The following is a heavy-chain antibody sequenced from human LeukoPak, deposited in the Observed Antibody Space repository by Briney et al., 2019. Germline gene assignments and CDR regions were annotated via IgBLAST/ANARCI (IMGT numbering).Heavy chain of an antibody. V-gene: IGHV3-30*02. D-gene: IGHD4-17*01. J-gene: IGHJ4*02. CDR2: IRHHGGSR. CDR1: GFTFSSYC. CDR3: AKDRHGDYTSDY. Sequence: PGGSLRLSCAASGFTFSSYCMNWVRQAPGKGLEWVAVIRHHGGSRYYTDSVKGRFTISRENSKSTLYLQMNSLGIEDTAAYYCAKDRHGDYTSDYWGQGTLVIVSS.